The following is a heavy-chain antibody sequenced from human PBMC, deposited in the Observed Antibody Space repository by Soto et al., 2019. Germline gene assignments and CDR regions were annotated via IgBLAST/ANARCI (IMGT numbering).Heavy chain of an antibody. V-gene: IGHV3-53*01. J-gene: IGHJ4*02. CDR1: GFTVSSNY. CDR2: IYSGGST. D-gene: IGHD3-22*01. Sequence: GGSLRLSCAASGFTVSSNYMSWVRQAPGKGLEWVSVIYSGGSTYYADSVKGRFTISRDNSKNTLYLQMNSLRAEDTAVYYCASVYYYGAVDYWGQGTLVTVSS. CDR3: ASVYYYGAVDY.